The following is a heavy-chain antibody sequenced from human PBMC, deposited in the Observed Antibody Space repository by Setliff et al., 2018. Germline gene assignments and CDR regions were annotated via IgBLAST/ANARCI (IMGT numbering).Heavy chain of an antibody. Sequence: GGSLRLSCAASGFTFSIYAMSWVRQAPGKGLEWASAIRGDSGSTYYADSVKGRVTISRDNSKNTVYLQMNSLRAEDTAVYYCIRDTSGRDAFDIWGQGTMVTVSS. CDR2: IRGDSGST. CDR3: IRDTSGRDAFDI. D-gene: IGHD6-19*01. CDR1: GFTFSIYA. V-gene: IGHV3-23*01. J-gene: IGHJ3*02.